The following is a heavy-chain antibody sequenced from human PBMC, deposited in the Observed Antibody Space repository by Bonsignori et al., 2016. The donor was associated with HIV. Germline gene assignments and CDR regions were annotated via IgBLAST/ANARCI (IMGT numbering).Heavy chain of an antibody. D-gene: IGHD3-3*01. CDR1: GFIFRNHG. Sequence: LSLTCAASGFIFRNHGLSWVRQAPGKGLEWVASISTDGRSYIYYMDSVKGRFTISRDNAKNSLYLQMTRMRVEDTAFYYCVRQNPPIQFMEWMNSGDALDVWGRGTVVTVSS. CDR2: ISTDGRSYI. CDR3: VRQNPPIQFMEWMNSGDALDV. J-gene: IGHJ3*01. V-gene: IGHV3-21*06.